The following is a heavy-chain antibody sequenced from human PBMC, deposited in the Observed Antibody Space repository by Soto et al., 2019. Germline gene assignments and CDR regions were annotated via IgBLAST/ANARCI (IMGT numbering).Heavy chain of an antibody. D-gene: IGHD2-2*01. CDR3: ARDSLFNEGTSTSRYYYYGMDV. Sequence: GGSLRLSCAASEFTFSSYAMHWVRQTPGKGLEWVAIISFDGINKHHADSVKGRFTISRDNSRNTLFLQMNSLRPEDTAVYYCARDSLFNEGTSTSRYYYYGMDVWGQGTTVTVSS. CDR1: EFTFSSYA. V-gene: IGHV3-30*04. CDR2: ISFDGINK. J-gene: IGHJ6*02.